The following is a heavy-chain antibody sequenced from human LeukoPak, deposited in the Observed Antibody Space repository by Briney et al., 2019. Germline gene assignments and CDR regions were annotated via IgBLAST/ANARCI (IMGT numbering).Heavy chain of an antibody. CDR1: GFTFSTSW. Sequence: GGSLRLSCAASGFTFSTSWMHWVRQAPGKGLVWVSRINSDGKSTNYADFVKGRFTISRDNAKNTLYLQMNSLRAEDTAVYYCVRDMGYYDKVWGQGALVTVSS. CDR3: VRDMGYYDKV. J-gene: IGHJ4*02. V-gene: IGHV3-74*01. CDR2: INSDGKST. D-gene: IGHD3-22*01.